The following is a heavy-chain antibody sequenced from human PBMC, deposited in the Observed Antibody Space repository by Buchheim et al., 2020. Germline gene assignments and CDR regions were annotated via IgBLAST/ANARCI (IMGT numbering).Heavy chain of an antibody. CDR3: ARTFPFDY. CDR2: VNAGNGNT. J-gene: IGHJ4*02. D-gene: IGHD3-3*02. CDR1: GYSFISFA. Sequence: QVQLVQSGAEVRKPGASVKISCKASGYSFISFAIHWVRQAPGQGLEWMGWVNAGNGNTGYSQNFQGRVSITADKTASTAYMELKSLTSEDTAVYYCARTFPFDYLGQGTL. V-gene: IGHV1-3*01.